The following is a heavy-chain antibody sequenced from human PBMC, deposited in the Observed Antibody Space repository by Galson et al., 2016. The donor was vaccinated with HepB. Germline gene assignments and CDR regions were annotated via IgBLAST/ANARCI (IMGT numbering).Heavy chain of an antibody. CDR2: SK. Sequence: SLRLSCAASGFTFRTHAVHWVRQAPGKGLEWVGDSKYYPDSVKSRFTISRDNSKNTLYLQMNGLRPEDTAVYYCARCVDTSMAPFDYWGQGTLLTVSS. V-gene: IGHV3-30*04. CDR1: GFTFRTHA. CDR3: ARCVDTSMAPFDY. J-gene: IGHJ4*02. D-gene: IGHD5-18*01.